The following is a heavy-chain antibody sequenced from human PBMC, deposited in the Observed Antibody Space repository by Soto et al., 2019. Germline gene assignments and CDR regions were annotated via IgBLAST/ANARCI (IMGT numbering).Heavy chain of an antibody. D-gene: IGHD1-26*01. CDR2: ISAYNGNT. Sequence: QVQLVQSGAEVKKPGASVKVSCKASGYTFTSYGISWVRQAPGQGLEWMGWISAYNGNTNYAQKLQGRVTMTTDTSTSTAYMELRSLRSDDTAVYYCASEWEGLSLAYYGMDVWGQGTTVTVSS. CDR3: ASEWEGLSLAYYGMDV. CDR1: GYTFTSYG. V-gene: IGHV1-18*01. J-gene: IGHJ6*02.